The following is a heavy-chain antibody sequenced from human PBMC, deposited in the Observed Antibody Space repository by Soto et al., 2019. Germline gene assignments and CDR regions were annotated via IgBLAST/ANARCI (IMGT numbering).Heavy chain of an antibody. CDR3: ARGGSGTFLLDY. D-gene: IGHD3-10*01. J-gene: IGHJ4*02. Sequence: EVQLVESGGGLVQPGGSMRLSCAASGFTFSSHWLHWVRQARGKGLVWVSRINSDGSTTNYADSVKGQFTISRDNAKNTVYLQVNSLRAEDTAVYYCARGGSGTFLLDYWGQGTLVTVAS. CDR2: INSDGSTT. CDR1: GFTFSSHW. V-gene: IGHV3-74*01.